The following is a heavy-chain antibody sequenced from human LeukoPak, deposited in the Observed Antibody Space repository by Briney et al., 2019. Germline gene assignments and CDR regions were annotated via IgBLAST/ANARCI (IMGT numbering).Heavy chain of an antibody. CDR3: ARAYCSGGSCYYFNY. Sequence: SETLSLTCAVYGGSFSGYYWSWIRQPPGKGLEWIGEINHSGSTNYNPSLKSRVTISVDTSKNQFSLKLSSVTAADTAVYYCARAYCSGGSCYYFNYWGQGTLVTVSS. V-gene: IGHV4-34*01. CDR1: GGSFSGYY. J-gene: IGHJ4*02. D-gene: IGHD2-15*01. CDR2: INHSGST.